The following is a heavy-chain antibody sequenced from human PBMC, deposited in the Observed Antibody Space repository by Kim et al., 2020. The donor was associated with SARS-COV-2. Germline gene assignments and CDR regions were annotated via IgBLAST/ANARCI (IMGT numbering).Heavy chain of an antibody. CDR1: GGSISSSNW. D-gene: IGHD3-9*01. J-gene: IGHJ4*02. CDR2: IYHSGST. CDR3: SGSILTGYVSGGWNY. Sequence: SETLSLTCAVSGGSISSSNWWSWVRQPPGKGLEWIGEIYHSGSTNYNPSLKSRVTISVDKSKNQLSLKLSSVTAADTAVYSCSGSILTGYVSGGWNYWGQGTLVTVSS. V-gene: IGHV4-4*02.